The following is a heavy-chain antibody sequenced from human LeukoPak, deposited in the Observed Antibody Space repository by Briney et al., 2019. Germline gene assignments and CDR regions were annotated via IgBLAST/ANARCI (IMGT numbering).Heavy chain of an antibody. CDR1: AFSFSKFA. CDR2: ITANGGYT. D-gene: IGHD2-8*02. J-gene: IGHJ4*02. CDR3: ARSVTGLIDY. Sequence: GGSLRLSCAASAFSFSKFALIWVRQAPGKGLEWVSAITANGGYTLYADAVKGRFTVSRDNAKNSLYLQMNSLRAEDTAVYYCARSVTGLIDYWGQGTLVTVSS. V-gene: IGHV3-21*04.